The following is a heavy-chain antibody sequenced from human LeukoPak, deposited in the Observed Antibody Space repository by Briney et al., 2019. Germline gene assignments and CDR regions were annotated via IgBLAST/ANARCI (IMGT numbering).Heavy chain of an antibody. D-gene: IGHD3-9*01. J-gene: IGHJ4*02. CDR2: IIPIFGTA. Sequence: SVKVSCKASGGTFSSYAISWLRQAPGQGLEWMGGIIPIFGTANYAQKFQGRVTITADESTSTAYMELSSLRSEDTAVYYCARGGHQRYFDWLSDYWGQGTLVTVSS. CDR1: GGTFSSYA. V-gene: IGHV1-69*13. CDR3: ARGGHQRYFDWLSDY.